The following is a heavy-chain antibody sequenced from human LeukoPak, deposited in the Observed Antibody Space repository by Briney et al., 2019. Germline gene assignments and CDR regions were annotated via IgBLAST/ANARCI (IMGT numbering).Heavy chain of an antibody. Sequence: SETLSLTCTVSGGSISSYYWSWIRQPAGKGLEWIGHIYSSGSTNYNPSLKSRVTMSVDTSKNQFSLKLSSVTAADTAVYYCARGVDTAMVSGGYNWFDPWGQGTLVTVSS. V-gene: IGHV4-4*07. CDR1: GGSISSYY. CDR2: IYSSGST. J-gene: IGHJ5*02. D-gene: IGHD5-18*01. CDR3: ARGVDTAMVSGGYNWFDP.